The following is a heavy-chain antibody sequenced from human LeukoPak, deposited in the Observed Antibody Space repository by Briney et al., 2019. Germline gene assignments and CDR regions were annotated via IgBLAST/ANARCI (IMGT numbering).Heavy chain of an antibody. J-gene: IGHJ6*02. D-gene: IGHD4-17*01. CDR3: ARDVFGKMTTVTTGNYYYGMDV. V-gene: IGHV3-30-3*01. CDR1: GFTFSSYA. Sequence: GGSLRLSCAASGFTFSSYAMHWVRQAPGKGLEWVAVISYDGSNKYYADSVKGRFTISRDNSKNTLYLQMNSLRAEDTAVYYCARDVFGKMTTVTTGNYYYGMDVWGQGTTVTVSS. CDR2: ISYDGSNK.